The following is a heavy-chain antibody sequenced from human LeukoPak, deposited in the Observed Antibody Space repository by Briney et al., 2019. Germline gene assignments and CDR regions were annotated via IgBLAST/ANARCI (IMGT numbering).Heavy chain of an antibody. CDR1: GGSFSGYY. Sequence: SETLSLTCAVYGGSFSGYYWRWIRQPPGKGLEWIGEINHSGSTNYNPALKSRVTISVDTSKNQFSLKLSSVTAADTAVYYCARGKWDIESGEAFDIWGQGTMVTVSS. CDR3: ARGKWDIESGEAFDI. CDR2: INHSGST. D-gene: IGHD1-26*01. J-gene: IGHJ3*02. V-gene: IGHV4-34*01.